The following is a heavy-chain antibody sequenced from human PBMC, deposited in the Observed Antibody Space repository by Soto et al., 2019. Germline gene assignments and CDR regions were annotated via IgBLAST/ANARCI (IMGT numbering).Heavy chain of an antibody. CDR1: GFTFSSYS. J-gene: IGHJ6*03. D-gene: IGHD3-10*01. V-gene: IGHV3-21*01. CDR2: ISSSSSYI. Sequence: EVQLVESGGGLVKPGGSLRLSCAASGFTFSSYSMNWVRQAPGKGLEWVSSISSSSSYIYYADSVKGRFTISRDNAKNSMYLQMNSLRAEDTAVYYCARDPRITMVRGAHTPNYYYYYMDVWGKGTTVTVSS. CDR3: ARDPRITMVRGAHTPNYYYYYMDV.